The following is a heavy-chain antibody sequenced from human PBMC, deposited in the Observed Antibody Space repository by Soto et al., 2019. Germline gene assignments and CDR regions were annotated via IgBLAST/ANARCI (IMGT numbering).Heavy chain of an antibody. CDR2: IKQDGSEK. V-gene: IGHV3-7*03. J-gene: IGHJ4*02. D-gene: IGHD3-22*01. CDR3: ARDRRSSGYRAADY. Sequence: PGGSLRLSCAASGFTFSSYWMSWVRQAPGKGLEWVANIKQDGSEKYYVDSVKGRFTISRDNAKNSLYLQMNSLRAEDTAVYYCARDRRSSGYRAADYWGQGTLVTVSS. CDR1: GFTFSSYW.